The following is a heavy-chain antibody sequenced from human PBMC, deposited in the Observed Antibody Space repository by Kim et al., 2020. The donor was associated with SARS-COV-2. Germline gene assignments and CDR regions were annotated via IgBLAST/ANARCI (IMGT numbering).Heavy chain of an antibody. J-gene: IGHJ6*02. CDR3: AKGGSDFWSGSYYYYGMDV. CDR1: GFTFSSYA. Sequence: GGSLRLSCAASGFTFSSYAMSWVRQAPGKGLEWVSAISGSGGSTYYADSVKGRFTISRDNSKNTLYLQMNSLRAEDTAVYYCAKGGSDFWSGSYYYYGMDVWGQGTTVTVSS. CDR2: ISGSGGST. V-gene: IGHV3-23*01. D-gene: IGHD3-3*01.